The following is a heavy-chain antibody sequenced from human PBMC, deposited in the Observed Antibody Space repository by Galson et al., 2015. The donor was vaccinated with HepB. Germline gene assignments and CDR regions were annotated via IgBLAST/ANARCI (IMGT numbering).Heavy chain of an antibody. V-gene: IGHV3-7*01. CDR1: GITISDHW. D-gene: IGHD2-8*02. CDR2: IKQDGSER. J-gene: IGHJ5*02. CDR3: ARDGWGSIALTWFDP. Sequence: SLRLSCAASGITISDHWMTWIRQAPGKGLEWVASIKQDGSERFYADSVKGRFTISRDNANNSLYLHMSSLRVEDTALYICARDGWGSIALTWFDPWGQGTLVTVSS.